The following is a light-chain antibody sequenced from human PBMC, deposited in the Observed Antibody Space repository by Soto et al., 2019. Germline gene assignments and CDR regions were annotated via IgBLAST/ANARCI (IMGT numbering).Light chain of an antibody. V-gene: IGKV3-15*01. J-gene: IGKJ4*01. Sequence: EIVMTQSPATLSVSPGERATLSCRASQTVTTNLAWYQQKPGQAPRLLIYTASTRATGFPARFSGSGSGTDFTLTISSLQSEDFAVYYCQQYHNWPLTFGGGTKVEIK. CDR3: QQYHNWPLT. CDR1: QTVTTN. CDR2: TAS.